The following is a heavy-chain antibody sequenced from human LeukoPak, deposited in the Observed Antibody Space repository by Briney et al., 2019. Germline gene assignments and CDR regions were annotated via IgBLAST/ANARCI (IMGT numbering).Heavy chain of an antibody. CDR2: IYHSGST. Sequence: SSGTLSLTCAVSGGSINGSEWWNWVRQPPGKGLEWIAEIYHSGSTYYNPSLKSRVTISIDRSKSQFSLSLSSVIAADTAVYYCARCPEPGYFDYWGQGTLVTVSS. V-gene: IGHV4-4*02. D-gene: IGHD1-14*01. CDR3: ARCPEPGYFDY. J-gene: IGHJ4*02. CDR1: GGSINGSEW.